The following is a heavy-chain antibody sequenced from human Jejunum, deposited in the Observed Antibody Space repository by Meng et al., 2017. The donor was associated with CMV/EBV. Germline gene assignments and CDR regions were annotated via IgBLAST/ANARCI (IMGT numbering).Heavy chain of an antibody. V-gene: IGHV3-21*05. Sequence: FSTYSMDWVRQAAGKGLEWVAYISSDSNYIYYGDSVKGRFTVSRDNAKNSLYLHMNSLRAEETALYYCARDPTRYGSGSYYLDNWGQGTLVTVSS. J-gene: IGHJ1*01. CDR2: ISSDSNYI. CDR1: FSTYS. D-gene: IGHD3-10*01. CDR3: ARDPTRYGSGSYYLDN.